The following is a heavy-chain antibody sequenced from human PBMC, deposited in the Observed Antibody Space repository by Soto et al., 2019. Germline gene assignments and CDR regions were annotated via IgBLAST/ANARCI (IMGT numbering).Heavy chain of an antibody. Sequence: SETLSLTCAVSGGSISTGGYSWSWIRQPPGKGLEWIGYIYPSGSTYYKPSLQSRVTISVDRSKNQFSLNLTSVTAADTAVYYCARVKYGSDIVATITRSFDFWGQGILVTVSS. CDR2: IYPSGST. CDR3: ARVKYGSDIVATITRSFDF. D-gene: IGHD5-12*01. CDR1: GGSISTGGYS. V-gene: IGHV4-30-2*01. J-gene: IGHJ4*02.